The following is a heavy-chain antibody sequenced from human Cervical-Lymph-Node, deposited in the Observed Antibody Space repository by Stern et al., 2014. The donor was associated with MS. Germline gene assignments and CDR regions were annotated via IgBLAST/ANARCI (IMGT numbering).Heavy chain of an antibody. Sequence: VHLVESVAEVRKPGSSVKVSCKASGGIFSRYPTSWVRQAPGEGLEWMGGYMPLLETSHYAQKFQGRLTMTADESTSTAYMELSRLRSEDTALYFWAREWGYHTGNRFDHGGQGTLVTVSS. CDR2: YMPLLETS. CDR1: GGIFSRYP. D-gene: IGHD5-12*01. V-gene: IGHV1-69*01. CDR3: AREWGYHTGNRFDH. J-gene: IGHJ4*02.